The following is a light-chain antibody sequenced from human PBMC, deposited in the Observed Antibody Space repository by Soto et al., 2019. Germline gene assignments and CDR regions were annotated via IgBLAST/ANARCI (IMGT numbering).Light chain of an antibody. V-gene: IGLV1-51*01. CDR1: SSNIGGNS. CDR3: AAWDDRLSGLV. CDR2: DDD. J-gene: IGLJ2*01. Sequence: QSVMTQPPSVSAAPGQRVTISCSGSSSNIGGNSVSWYQQLPGTAPKLLIYDDDKRPSGIPDRFSGSKSGTSATLGITGXXTGXXXXYYCAAWDDRLSGLVFGRGTKLTVL.